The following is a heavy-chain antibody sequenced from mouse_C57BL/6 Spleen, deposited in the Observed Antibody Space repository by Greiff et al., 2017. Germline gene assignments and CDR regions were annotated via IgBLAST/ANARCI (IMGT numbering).Heavy chain of an antibody. CDR1: GYAFSSYW. Sequence: QVQLQQSGAELVKPGASVKISCKASGYAFSSYWMNWVKQRPGKGLEWIGQIYPGDGDTNYNGKFKGKATLTADKSSSTAYMQRSSLTSEDSAVYFCARHDSNPYAMDYWGQGTSVTVSS. V-gene: IGHV1-80*01. CDR3: ARHDSNPYAMDY. D-gene: IGHD2-5*01. CDR2: IYPGDGDT. J-gene: IGHJ4*01.